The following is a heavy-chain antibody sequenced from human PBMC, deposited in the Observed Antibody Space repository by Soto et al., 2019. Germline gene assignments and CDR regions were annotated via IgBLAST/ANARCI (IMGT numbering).Heavy chain of an antibody. CDR1: GYTFTTYT. Sequence: QVQLVQSGSEVKTPGASVKVSCKASGYTFTTYTMHWVRQAPGQRLEWLGWINTGDDNTEYSQKFQGRVTITRDASASTAYMELSSLRSEDTAVYYCARGGRSAYDSLGCWGQGTLVTVSS. J-gene: IGHJ4*02. D-gene: IGHD5-12*01. CDR3: ARGGRSAYDSLGC. V-gene: IGHV1-3*04. CDR2: INTGDDNT.